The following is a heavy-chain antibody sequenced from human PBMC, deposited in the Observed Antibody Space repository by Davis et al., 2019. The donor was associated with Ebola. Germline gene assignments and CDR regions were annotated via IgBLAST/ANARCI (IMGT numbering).Heavy chain of an antibody. D-gene: IGHD7-27*01. J-gene: IGHJ4*02. CDR1: GFPFSSYG. CDR3: ARDRNWGCEY. Sequence: GGSLRLSCAASGFPFSSYGFHWVRQAPGTGLVWVAFIRPDGSDKYYADSVKGRFTASRDNSKNTLYLQMNGLRAEDTAVYYCARDRNWGCEYWGQGTLVTVSS. CDR2: IRPDGSDK. V-gene: IGHV3-30*02.